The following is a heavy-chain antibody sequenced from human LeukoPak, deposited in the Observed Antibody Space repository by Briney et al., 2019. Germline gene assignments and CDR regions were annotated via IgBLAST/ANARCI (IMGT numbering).Heavy chain of an antibody. CDR3: AKGGAVSSKSITMIRGTRRYYYYMDV. J-gene: IGHJ6*03. CDR2: LSDSGGST. D-gene: IGHD3-10*01. Sequence: GGSLRLSCAASGFTFSSNYMSWVRQAPGKGREWVSALSDSGGSTFYADSVKGRFTISRDNSKNTLYLQLNRLRAEDTAVYYCAKGGAVSSKSITMIRGTRRYYYYMDVWGKGTTVTISS. CDR1: GFTFSSNY. V-gene: IGHV3-23*01.